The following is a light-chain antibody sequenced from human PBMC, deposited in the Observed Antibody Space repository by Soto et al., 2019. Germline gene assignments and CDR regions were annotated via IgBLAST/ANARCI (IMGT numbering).Light chain of an antibody. Sequence: EIALTPSPGTRSLSPGERATLSCRASQSVSYYLAWYQQKPGLAPRLLVYGASSRATGIPDRFSGSGSETDFTLTINRLQPEDFAVYYCQQYGTSPWTFGQGTKVDIK. CDR3: QQYGTSPWT. CDR2: GAS. V-gene: IGKV3-20*01. J-gene: IGKJ1*01. CDR1: QSVSYY.